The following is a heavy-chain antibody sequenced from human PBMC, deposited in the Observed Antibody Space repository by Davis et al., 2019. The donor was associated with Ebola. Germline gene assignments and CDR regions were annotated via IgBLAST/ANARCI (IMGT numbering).Heavy chain of an antibody. CDR1: GFTFSSYW. J-gene: IGHJ4*02. D-gene: IGHD3-16*01. Sequence: GESLKISCAASGFTFSSYWMSWVRQAPVKGLEWVANIKQDGSEKYYVDSVKGRFTISRDNAKNSLYLQMNSLRAEDTAVYYCARDSREMITFGGVENWGQGTLVTVSS. V-gene: IGHV3-7*03. CDR2: IKQDGSEK. CDR3: ARDSREMITFGGVEN.